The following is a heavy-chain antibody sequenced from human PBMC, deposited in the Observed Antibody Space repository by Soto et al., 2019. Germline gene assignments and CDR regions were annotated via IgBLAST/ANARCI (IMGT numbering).Heavy chain of an antibody. J-gene: IGHJ4*02. V-gene: IGHV3-23*01. Sequence: EVQLLESGGGLVQPGGSLRLPCAASGFSFSSFAMSWVRQTPGKGLEWVSGINERGDATYYADSVRGRFTISRDNSKNTLLLQMDSLRAEDTAVYYCAKESAATGIPFFDYWGQGTLVTVSS. CDR1: GFSFSSFA. D-gene: IGHD6-13*01. CDR3: AKESAATGIPFFDY. CDR2: INERGDAT.